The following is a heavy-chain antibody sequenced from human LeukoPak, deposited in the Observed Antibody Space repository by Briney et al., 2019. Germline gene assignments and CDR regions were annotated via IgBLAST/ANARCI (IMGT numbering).Heavy chain of an antibody. Sequence: SETLSLTCTVSGASISSFYWSWIRLPPGKGLEWIGFGHYTGNSNYNPSLRSRVTISVDTSKDQFSLRLSSVTAADTAVYYCARHDNRGYYSLQSWGQGALVTVSS. J-gene: IGHJ5*02. V-gene: IGHV4-59*08. CDR1: GASISSFY. CDR3: ARHDNRGYYSLQS. D-gene: IGHD3-22*01. CDR2: GHYTGNS.